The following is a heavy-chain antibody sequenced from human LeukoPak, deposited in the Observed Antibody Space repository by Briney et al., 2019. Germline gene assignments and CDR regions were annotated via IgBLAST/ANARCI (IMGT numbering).Heavy chain of an antibody. V-gene: IGHV3-7*01. CDR1: GFTFTSLW. CDR3: ARGGGPPTTYFDY. J-gene: IGHJ4*02. Sequence: GGSLRLSCAASGFTFTSLWMSWVRQAPGKGLEWVSSINPLGSDTRYADSVRGRFTISRDNSKNTLYLQMNSLRGEDTAVYYCARGGGPPTTYFDYWGQGTLVTVSS. CDR2: INPLGSDT. D-gene: IGHD2/OR15-2a*01.